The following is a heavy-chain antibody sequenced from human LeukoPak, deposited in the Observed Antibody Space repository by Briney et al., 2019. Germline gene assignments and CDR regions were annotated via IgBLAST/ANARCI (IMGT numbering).Heavy chain of an antibody. CDR3: AKDMGYYGSGSPLDY. J-gene: IGHJ4*02. D-gene: IGHD3-10*01. CDR1: GFTFDDYT. CDR2: ISWDGGST. Sequence: GGSLRLSCAASGFTFDDYTMHWVRQAPGKGLEWVSLISWDGGSTYYADSVKGRFTISRDNSKNSLYLQMNSLRTEDTALYYCAKDMGYYGSGSPLDYWGQGTLVTVSS. V-gene: IGHV3-43*01.